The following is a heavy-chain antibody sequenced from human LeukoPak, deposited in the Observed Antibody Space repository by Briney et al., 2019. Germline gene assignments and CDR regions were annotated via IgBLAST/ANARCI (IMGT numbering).Heavy chain of an antibody. V-gene: IGHV4-4*07. CDR2: FYSSGST. CDR1: GGSISSYY. J-gene: IGHJ5*02. CDR3: ARDRYCSGGSCRNWFDP. Sequence: PSDTLSLTCTVSGGSISSYYWSWIRQPAGKGREWIGRFYSSGSTNYNPSLKSRVSMSVDTSKNQFSLKLSSVTAADTAVYYCARDRYCSGGSCRNWFDPWGQGTLVTVSS. D-gene: IGHD2-15*01.